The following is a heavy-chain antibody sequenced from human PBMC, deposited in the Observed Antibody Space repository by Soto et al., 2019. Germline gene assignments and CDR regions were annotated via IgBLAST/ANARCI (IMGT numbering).Heavy chain of an antibody. CDR3: ARAHVLRYFDWSWGGFDP. CDR1: GFTFSSYE. V-gene: IGHV3-48*03. J-gene: IGHJ5*02. D-gene: IGHD3-9*01. CDR2: ISSSGSTI. Sequence: EVQLVESGGGLVQPGGSLRLSCAASGFTFSSYEMNWVRQAPGKGLEWVSYISSSGSTIYYADSVKGRFTISRDNAKNSLYLQMNSLRAEDTAVYYCARAHVLRYFDWSWGGFDPWGQGTLVTVSS.